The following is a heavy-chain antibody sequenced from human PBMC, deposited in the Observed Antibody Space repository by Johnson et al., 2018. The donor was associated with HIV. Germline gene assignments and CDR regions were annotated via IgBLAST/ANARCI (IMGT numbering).Heavy chain of an antibody. J-gene: IGHJ3*02. V-gene: IGHV3-11*04. CDR1: GFSFSDYY. D-gene: IGHD1-26*01. Sequence: QVQLVESGGGLVNPGGSLRLSCAASGFSFSDYYMSWIRQAPGKGLEWVSYISSTSSTIDYVDSVKGRFTVSRDNAKNSLYLQMNSLRAEDTAVYYCAREWGGKWDMAFDIWGQGTMVTVSS. CDR2: ISSTSSTI. CDR3: AREWGGKWDMAFDI.